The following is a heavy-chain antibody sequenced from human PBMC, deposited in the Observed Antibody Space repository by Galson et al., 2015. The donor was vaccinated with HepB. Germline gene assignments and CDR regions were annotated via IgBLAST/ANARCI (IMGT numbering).Heavy chain of an antibody. V-gene: IGHV3-53*01. J-gene: IGHJ4*02. CDR3: ARLYCGGDCYSVDIYYFDH. CDR2: IYSGGNT. D-gene: IGHD2-21*02. Sequence: SLRLSCAASGFTVSSNYMSWVRQAPGKGLEWVSVIYSGGNTYYADSVKGRFTISRDNSKNTLYLQMNSLRAEDTAVYYCARLYCGGDCYSVDIYYFDHWGQGTLVTVSS. CDR1: GFTVSSNY.